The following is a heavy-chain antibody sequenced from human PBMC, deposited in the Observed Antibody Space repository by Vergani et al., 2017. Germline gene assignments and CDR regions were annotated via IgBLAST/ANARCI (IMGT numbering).Heavy chain of an antibody. J-gene: IGHJ4*02. V-gene: IGHV3-23*01. D-gene: IGHD1-26*01. CDR3: ARYRSGSHGY. CDR1: GFTFGSYA. CDR2: ISGSGGST. Sequence: EVQLLESGGGLVQPGGSLRLSCAASGFTFGSYAMSWVRQAPGKGLEWVSAISGSGGSTYYADSVKGRFTISRDNAKNSLYLQMNTLRAEDTAVYYCARYRSGSHGYWGQGTLVTVSS.